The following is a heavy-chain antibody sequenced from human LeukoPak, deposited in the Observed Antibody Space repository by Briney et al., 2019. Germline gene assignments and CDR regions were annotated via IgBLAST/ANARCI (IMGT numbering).Heavy chain of an antibody. CDR3: ARDREARRFGYSYGLFDY. V-gene: IGHV1-18*01. CDR2: ISAYNGNT. J-gene: IGHJ4*02. CDR1: GYTFTSYG. D-gene: IGHD5-18*01. Sequence: ASVKVSCKASGYTFTSYGISWVRQAPGQGLEWMGWISAYNGNTNYAQKLRGRVTMTTDTSTSTAYMELRSLRSDDTAVYYCARDREARRFGYSYGLFDYWGQGTLVTVSS.